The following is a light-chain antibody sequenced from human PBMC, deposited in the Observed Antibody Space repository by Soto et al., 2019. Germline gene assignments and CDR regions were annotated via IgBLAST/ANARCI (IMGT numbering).Light chain of an antibody. CDR1: SSDIGTYNY. CDR3: SSLTNINTQV. V-gene: IGLV2-14*03. CDR2: EVN. J-gene: IGLJ1*01. Sequence: QSPLDQPPSVPLSPGPSITISCTGTSSDIGTYNYVSWYQQHPGNVPKLIIYEVNNRPTGVSYRFSGSKSANTASLTISGLRAEDEADYYCSSLTNINTQVLGHGTKVTVL.